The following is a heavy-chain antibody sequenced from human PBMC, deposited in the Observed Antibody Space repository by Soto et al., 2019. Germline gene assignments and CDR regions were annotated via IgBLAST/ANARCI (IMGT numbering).Heavy chain of an antibody. CDR3: ARGMTTVTTLDY. CDR1: GGSISSGGYS. V-gene: IGHV4-30-2*01. J-gene: IGHJ4*02. D-gene: IGHD4-17*01. Sequence: QLQLQESGSGLVKPSQTLSLTCAVSGGSISSGGYSWSWIRQPPGKGLEWIGYIYHSGSTYYNPSLRSLVTISVDRAKNLFSLKLSSVTAADTAVFCCARGMTTVTTLDYWGQGTLVTVSS. CDR2: IYHSGST.